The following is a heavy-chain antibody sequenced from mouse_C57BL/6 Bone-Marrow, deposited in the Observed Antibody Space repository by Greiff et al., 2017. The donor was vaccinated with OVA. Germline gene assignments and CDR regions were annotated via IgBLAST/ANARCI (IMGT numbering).Heavy chain of an antibody. CDR2: IWRGGST. V-gene: IGHV2-5*01. CDR1: GFSLTSYG. D-gene: IGHD1-1*01. CDR3: AKSTTVHSYAMDY. Sequence: QVQLQQSGPGLVQPSQSLSITCTVSGFSLTSYGVHWVRQSPGQGLEWLGVIWRGGSTDYNAAFMSRLSIPKDNSKSQVFFKKNSRQADDTAIDYCAKSTTVHSYAMDYWGQGTSVTVSS. J-gene: IGHJ4*01.